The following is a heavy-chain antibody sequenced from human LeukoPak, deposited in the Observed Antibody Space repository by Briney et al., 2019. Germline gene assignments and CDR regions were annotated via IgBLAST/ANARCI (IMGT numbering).Heavy chain of an antibody. CDR1: GYTFTGYY. Sequence: ASVKVSCKASGYTFTGYYMHWVRQAPGKGLEWMGGFDPEDGETIYAQKFQGRVTMTEDTSTDTAYMELSSLRSEDTAVYYCATSSYCTNGVCYGNWFDPWGQGTLVTVSS. D-gene: IGHD2-8*01. CDR3: ATSSYCTNGVCYGNWFDP. J-gene: IGHJ5*02. CDR2: FDPEDGET. V-gene: IGHV1-24*01.